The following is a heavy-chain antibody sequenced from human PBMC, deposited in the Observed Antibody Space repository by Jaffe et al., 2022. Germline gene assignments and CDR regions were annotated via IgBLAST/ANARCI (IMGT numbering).Heavy chain of an antibody. Sequence: QVQLQESGPGLVKPSETLSLNCDVSGYSISTGSYWGWIRQPPGKGLEWIGSIYHDGSTYYNPSLKSRVSISVDTSKNLFSLTLRSVTAADTAVYYCARQPVVLTGYLYYFANWGQGTLVTVSS. J-gene: IGHJ4*02. CDR3: ARQPVVLTGYLYYFAN. D-gene: IGHD3-9*01. V-gene: IGHV4-38-2*01. CDR2: IYHDGST. CDR1: GYSISTGSY.